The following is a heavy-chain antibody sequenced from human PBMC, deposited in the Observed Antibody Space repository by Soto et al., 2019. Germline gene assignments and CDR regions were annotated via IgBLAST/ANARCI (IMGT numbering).Heavy chain of an antibody. V-gene: IGHV3-23*01. Sequence: EVHLLESGGGLVQPGGSLRLSCAASGFTFSSYAMTWVLQAPGKGLEWVSGISVDGRRTYYADSVKGRFTISRDNSENTLYLQMNSLRADDTAVYYCTKTGTLLTGNNWFDRWGQGTLVTVSS. CDR2: ISVDGRRT. J-gene: IGHJ5*02. CDR1: GFTFSSYA. D-gene: IGHD3-9*01. CDR3: TKTGTLLTGNNWFDR.